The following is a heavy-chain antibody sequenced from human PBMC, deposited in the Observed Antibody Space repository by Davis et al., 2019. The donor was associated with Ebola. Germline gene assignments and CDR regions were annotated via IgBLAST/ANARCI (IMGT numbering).Heavy chain of an antibody. Sequence: GESLKISCAASGFTLSDYYMSWIRQAPGKGLEWVSSIRSSDTTIYYSDPVKGRFTVSRDNAKNSLYLQMNSLRAEDTAVYYCAKALRSGWRSDAFDIWGQGTMVTVSS. J-gene: IGHJ3*02. CDR2: IRSSDTTI. CDR3: AKALRSGWRSDAFDI. V-gene: IGHV3-11*01. D-gene: IGHD6-19*01. CDR1: GFTLSDYY.